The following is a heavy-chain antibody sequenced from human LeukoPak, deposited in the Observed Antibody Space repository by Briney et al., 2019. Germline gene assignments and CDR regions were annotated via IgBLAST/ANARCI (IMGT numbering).Heavy chain of an antibody. CDR1: GFTFSSYG. CDR3: AKDYGENWFAP. J-gene: IGHJ5*02. CDR2: IWYDGSNK. D-gene: IGHD3-10*01. Sequence: GGSLRLSCAASGFTFSSYGMHWVRQAPGKGLEWVAFIWYDGSNKYYADSVKGRFTISRDNSKNTLYLQMNSLRAEDTAVYYCAKDYGENWFAPWGQGTLVTVSS. V-gene: IGHV3-30*02.